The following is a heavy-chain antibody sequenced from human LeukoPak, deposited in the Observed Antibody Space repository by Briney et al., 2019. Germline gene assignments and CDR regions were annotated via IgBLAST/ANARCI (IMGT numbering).Heavy chain of an antibody. V-gene: IGHV3-7*01. D-gene: IGHD5-24*01. Sequence: GGSLRLSCAASGFTFSNYAMSWVRQAPGKGLEWVGNIDERGSGKWYVDSVKGRFTMSRDNAKNSLFLEMNSLRVEDTAVYYCARDRGDGYNYRSPFDSWGQGTLVTVSS. J-gene: IGHJ4*02. CDR1: GFTFSNYA. CDR2: IDERGSGK. CDR3: ARDRGDGYNYRSPFDS.